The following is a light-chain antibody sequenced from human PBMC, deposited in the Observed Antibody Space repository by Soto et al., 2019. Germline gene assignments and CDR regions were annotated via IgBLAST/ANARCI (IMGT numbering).Light chain of an antibody. V-gene: IGKV3-20*01. CDR2: TTS. CDR1: QSVTSSC. CDR3: QQCGCSPLFS. J-gene: IGKJ3*01. Sequence: DIVLTQSPATLSLSPGDRATLSCTASQSVTSSCLAWYQRKPGQAPRLLIHTTSTRATDIPDRFSGSGSGTDFTLTISRLQPEDFAVYYCQQCGCSPLFSFGPGTRVDI.